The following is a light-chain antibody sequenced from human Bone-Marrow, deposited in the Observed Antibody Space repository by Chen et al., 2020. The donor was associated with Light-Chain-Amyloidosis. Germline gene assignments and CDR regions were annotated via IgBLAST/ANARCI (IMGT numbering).Light chain of an antibody. CDR1: RSDVGGYNY. Sequence: QSALTQPPSASGSLGQSVTISCTGTRSDVGGYNYVSWYQQHPGKAPKLLISEVSKRPSEVPDRFSGSKSGNTASLTVSGLQPDDEADYYCSSYGGRTNLVFGGGTKLTVL. V-gene: IGLV2-8*01. CDR3: SSYGGRTNLV. CDR2: EVS. J-gene: IGLJ2*01.